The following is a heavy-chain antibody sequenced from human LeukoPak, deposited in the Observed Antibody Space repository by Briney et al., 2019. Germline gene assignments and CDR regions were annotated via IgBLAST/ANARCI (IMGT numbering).Heavy chain of an antibody. CDR2: IYYSGST. CDR1: GGSISSHY. V-gene: IGHV4-59*11. CDR3: ARGTGDFDY. Sequence: PSETLSPTCTVSGGSISSHYWSWIRQPPGKGLEWIGYIYYSGSTNYNPSLKSRVTISVDTSKNQFSLKLSSVTAADTAVYYCARGTGDFDYWGQGTLVTVSS. D-gene: IGHD7-27*01. J-gene: IGHJ4*02.